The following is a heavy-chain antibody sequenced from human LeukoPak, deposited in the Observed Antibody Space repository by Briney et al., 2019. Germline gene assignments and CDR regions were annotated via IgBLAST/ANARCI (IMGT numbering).Heavy chain of an antibody. CDR3: ARVSHYYGSEIEY. CDR2: ISAYNGNT. D-gene: IGHD3-10*01. J-gene: IGHJ4*02. CDR1: GCTFNSCD. Sequence: GASVKVSCKASGCTFNSCDITWVRQAPGQGLEWMGWISAYNGNTNYAQKVQGRVTMTTDTSTSTAYMELRSLRSDDTAVYYCARVSHYYGSEIEYWGQGTLVTVSS. V-gene: IGHV1-18*01.